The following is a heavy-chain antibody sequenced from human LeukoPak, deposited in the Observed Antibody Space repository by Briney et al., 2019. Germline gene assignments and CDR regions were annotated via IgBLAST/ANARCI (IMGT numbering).Heavy chain of an antibody. CDR3: ARDSGNYLDAFDI. D-gene: IGHD1-7*01. CDR2: IRYDGSEK. J-gene: IGHJ3*02. Sequence: GGSLRLSCAASGFTFSIYGMHWVRQAPGKGLEWVAFIRYDGSEKYYADSVKGRFTASRDNSKNSLYLQMNSLGAEDTAVYYCARDSGNYLDAFDIWGQGTMVTVSS. V-gene: IGHV3-30*02. CDR1: GFTFSIYG.